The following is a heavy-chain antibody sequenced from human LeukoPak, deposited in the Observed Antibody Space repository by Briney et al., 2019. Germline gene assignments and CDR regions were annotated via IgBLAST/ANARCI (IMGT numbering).Heavy chain of an antibody. J-gene: IGHJ4*02. CDR2: IFFNGNT. D-gene: IGHD3-10*01. CDR3: ARRKSNYYGSGSRFDY. V-gene: IGHV4-39*01. CDR1: GGSISSSTYY. Sequence: SETLSLTCTVSGGSISSSTYYWGWIRQPPGKGLEWIGSIFFNGNTYYNPSLKSRVTISLDTSRNQFSLKLNSLTAADTAVYYCARRKSNYYGSGSRFDYWGQGTLVTVSS.